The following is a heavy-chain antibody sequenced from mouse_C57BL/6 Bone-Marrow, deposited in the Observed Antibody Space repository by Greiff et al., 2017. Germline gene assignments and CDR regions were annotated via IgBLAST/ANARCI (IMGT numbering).Heavy chain of an antibody. Sequence: QVQLQQPGAELVKPGASVKMSCKASGYTFTSYWITWVKQRPGQGLEWIGDIYPGSGSTNYNEKFKSKATLTVDTSSSTAYMQLSSLTSEDAAVYYGARALRRKTEYMDDWGTGTSVTVSS. CDR1: GYTFTSYW. V-gene: IGHV1-55*01. D-gene: IGHD1-1*01. J-gene: IGHJ1*03. CDR2: IYPGSGST. CDR3: ARALRRKTEYMDD.